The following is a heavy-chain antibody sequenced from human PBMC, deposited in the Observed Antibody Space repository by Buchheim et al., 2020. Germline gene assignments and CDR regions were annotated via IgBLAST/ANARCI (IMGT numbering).Heavy chain of an antibody. Sequence: QVQLQESGPGLVKPSQTLSLTCTVSGGSISSGDYYWSWIRQPPGKGLGWIGYIYYSGSTYYNPSLKSRVTISVDTSKNQFSLKLSSVTAADTAVYYCASASLGYCSGGSCYSLDYWGQGTL. V-gene: IGHV4-30-4*01. D-gene: IGHD2-15*01. CDR2: IYYSGST. J-gene: IGHJ4*02. CDR3: ASASLGYCSGGSCYSLDY. CDR1: GGSISSGDYY.